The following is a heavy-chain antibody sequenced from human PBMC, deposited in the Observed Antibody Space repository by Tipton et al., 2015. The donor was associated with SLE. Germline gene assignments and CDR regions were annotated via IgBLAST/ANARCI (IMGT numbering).Heavy chain of an antibody. D-gene: IGHD4-11*01. J-gene: IGHJ4*02. CDR1: GGSISSDSYY. CDR3: ARQRLQPGVDYFDY. V-gene: IGHV4-61*09. CDR2: IYTSGST. Sequence: LRLSCTVSGGSISSDSYYWSWIRQPAGKGLEWIGHIYTSGSTNYNPSLKSRVTISVDTSKNQFSLKLSSVTAADTAVYYCARQRLQPGVDYFDYWGQGTLVPVSS.